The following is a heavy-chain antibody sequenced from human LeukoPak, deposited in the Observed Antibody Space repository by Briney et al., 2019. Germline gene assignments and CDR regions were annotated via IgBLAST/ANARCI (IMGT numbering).Heavy chain of an antibody. J-gene: IGHJ4*02. V-gene: IGHV4-59*01. CDR1: GGSISKYY. D-gene: IGHD6-19*01. CDR2: IYYSGDT. Sequence: NPSETLSLTCTVSGGSISKYYWSWLRQPPGKGLEWIGYIYYSGDTNYSPSLKSRVIISVDTSKNQFSLKLSSVTAADTAVYYCARGPGAGLDYWGQGTLVTVSS. CDR3: ARGPGAGLDY.